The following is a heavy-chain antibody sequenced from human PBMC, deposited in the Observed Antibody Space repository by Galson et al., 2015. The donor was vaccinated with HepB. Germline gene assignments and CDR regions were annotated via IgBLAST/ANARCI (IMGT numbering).Heavy chain of an antibody. D-gene: IGHD2-15*01. CDR2: ISAFSNYI. V-gene: IGHV3-21*01. CDR3: ARGGYCSGSRCYSLAWFYSAMDV. Sequence: SLRLSCAASGFTFNTYSINWVRQAPGKGLEWVSSISAFSNYIYHAASVKGRFTLSRDNAKNSVYLQMDGLRIEDTAVYYCARGGYCSGSRCYSLAWFYSAMDVWGQGTTVAVS. J-gene: IGHJ6*02. CDR1: GFTFNTYS.